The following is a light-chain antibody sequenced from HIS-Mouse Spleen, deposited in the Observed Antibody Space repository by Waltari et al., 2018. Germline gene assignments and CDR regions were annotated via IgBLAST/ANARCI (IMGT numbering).Light chain of an antibody. V-gene: IGKV1-33*01. J-gene: IGKJ3*01. CDR1: QDISNY. CDR2: DAS. CDR3: QQYDNLPLFT. Sequence: DIQMTQSPSSLSASVGARVTITCQASQDISNYLNWYQQKPGKAPKLLIYDASNLETGVPSRFSGSGSGTDFTFTISSLQPEDIATYYCQQYDNLPLFTFGPGTKVDIK.